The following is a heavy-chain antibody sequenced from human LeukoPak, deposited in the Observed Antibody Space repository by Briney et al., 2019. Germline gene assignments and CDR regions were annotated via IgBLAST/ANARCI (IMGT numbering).Heavy chain of an antibody. Sequence: ASVKVSCKASGYTFTSYYMHWVRQAPGQGLEWMGIINPSGGSTSYAQNLQGRVTITTDESTSTAYMELSSLRSEDTAVYYCARHGGITIFGEAQPGGAFDIWGQGTMVTVSS. D-gene: IGHD3-3*01. CDR2: INPSGGST. J-gene: IGHJ3*02. V-gene: IGHV1-46*01. CDR3: ARHGGITIFGEAQPGGAFDI. CDR1: GYTFTSYY.